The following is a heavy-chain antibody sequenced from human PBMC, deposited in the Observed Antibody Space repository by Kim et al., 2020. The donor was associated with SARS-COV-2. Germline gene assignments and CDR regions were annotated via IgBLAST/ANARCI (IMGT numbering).Heavy chain of an antibody. CDR1: GGSFSGYY. D-gene: IGHD3-3*01. V-gene: IGHV4-34*01. CDR2: INHSGST. CDR3: ARSEFVGYYMKFDY. J-gene: IGHJ4*02. Sequence: SETLSLTCAVYGGSFSGYYWSWIRQPPGKGLEWIGEINHSGSTNYNPSLKSRVTISVDTSKNQFSLKLSSVTAADTAVYYCARSEFVGYYMKFDYWGQGT.